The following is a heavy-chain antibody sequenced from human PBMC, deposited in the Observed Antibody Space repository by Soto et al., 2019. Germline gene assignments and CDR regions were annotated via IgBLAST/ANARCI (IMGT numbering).Heavy chain of an antibody. D-gene: IGHD1-1*01. CDR3: ARVVPIASNTYNPTWP. CDR1: GYTFTSFG. J-gene: IGHJ5*02. V-gene: IGHV1-18*04. Sequence: ASVKVSCKASGYTFTSFGISWVRQAPGQGLEWMGLISGYDGHTEYGQKFQGRVTMTTDTSTSTAYMDLRSLTYDDTAVYFCARVVPIASNTYNPTWPWGQGTLVTVSS. CDR2: ISGYDGHT.